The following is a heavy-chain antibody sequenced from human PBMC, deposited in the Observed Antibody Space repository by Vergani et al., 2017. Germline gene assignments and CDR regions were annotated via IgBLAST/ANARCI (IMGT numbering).Heavy chain of an antibody. Sequence: QVQLVQSGAEVKKPGASVKVSCKASGYTFTSYDINWVRQATGQGLEWMGWMNPNSGNTGYAQKFQGRVTMTRNTSISTAYMELSSLRSEDTAVYYCARRGSSWNYYYYYYGMDVWGQGTTVTVSS. J-gene: IGHJ6*02. V-gene: IGHV1-8*01. CDR3: ARRGSSWNYYYYYYGMDV. CDR1: GYTFTSYD. CDR2: MNPNSGNT. D-gene: IGHD6-13*01.